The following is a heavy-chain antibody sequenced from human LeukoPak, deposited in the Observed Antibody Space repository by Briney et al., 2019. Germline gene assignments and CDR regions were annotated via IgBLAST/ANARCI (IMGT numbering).Heavy chain of an antibody. Sequence: ASVKVSCKASGGTFDSYALTWVRQAPGQGLEWMGWISPYNGNTNYAQKLQGRVTMTTDTSTTTAYMELRSLRSDDTAVYYCAREMATIVNQFDYWGQGTLVTVSS. CDR2: ISPYNGNT. V-gene: IGHV1-18*01. D-gene: IGHD5-24*01. CDR1: GGTFDSYA. J-gene: IGHJ4*02. CDR3: AREMATIVNQFDY.